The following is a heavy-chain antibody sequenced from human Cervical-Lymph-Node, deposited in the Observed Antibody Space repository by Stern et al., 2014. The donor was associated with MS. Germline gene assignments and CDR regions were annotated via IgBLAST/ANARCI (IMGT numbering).Heavy chain of an antibody. CDR1: GFTFSTYG. CDR2: ISYDGKNE. J-gene: IGHJ4*02. CDR3: AKDRGSGWSLDY. V-gene: IGHV3-30*18. Sequence: VQLLESGGGVVQPGRSLRISCAGSGFTFSTYGMHWVRQAPGKGLEWVALISYDGKNEEYVDSVKGRFTISRDNSKNTLYLQMNSLRAEDTAVYYCAKDRGSGWSLDYWGQGTLVTVS. D-gene: IGHD6-19*01.